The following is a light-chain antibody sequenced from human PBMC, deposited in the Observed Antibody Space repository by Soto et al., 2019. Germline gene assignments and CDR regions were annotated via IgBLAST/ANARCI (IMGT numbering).Light chain of an antibody. CDR3: QQYGSSPGT. J-gene: IGKJ1*01. CDR1: QSVSSSF. V-gene: IGKV3-20*01. Sequence: EIVLTQSPGTLSLSSGERATLSCRASQSVSSSFLAWYQQKPGQAPRLLIYGASSRATGIPDRFSGSGSGTDFTLTISRLEPEDFAVFYCQQYGSSPGTFGQGTKVETK. CDR2: GAS.